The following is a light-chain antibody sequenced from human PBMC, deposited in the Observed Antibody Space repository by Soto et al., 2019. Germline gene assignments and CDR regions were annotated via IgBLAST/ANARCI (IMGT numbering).Light chain of an antibody. CDR1: SSDVGGYNY. J-gene: IGLJ3*02. V-gene: IGLV2-14*01. Sequence: QSALTQPASVSGSPGQSITISCTGTSSDVGGYNYVSWYQQYPGKAPKLMIYEVSNRPSGVSNRFSGSKSGNTASLTISGHQAEDEADYYCSSFTSTHTGVFGGGTKLTVL. CDR3: SSFTSTHTGV. CDR2: EVS.